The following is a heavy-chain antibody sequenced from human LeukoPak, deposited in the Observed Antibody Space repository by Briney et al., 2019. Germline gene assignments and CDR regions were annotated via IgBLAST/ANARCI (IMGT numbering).Heavy chain of an antibody. J-gene: IGHJ4*02. CDR3: ARLRLDYIAFDY. V-gene: IGHV4-59*01. Sequence: SETLSLTCTVSDDSISDYYRGWIRQPPGKGLEWIGYFHNSGTSTYNPSLKSRVTISADTSKNQFSLKLNSLTTADTAVYYCARLRLDYIAFDYWGQGTLVTVSS. CDR1: DDSISDYY. CDR2: FHNSGTS. D-gene: IGHD2-15*01.